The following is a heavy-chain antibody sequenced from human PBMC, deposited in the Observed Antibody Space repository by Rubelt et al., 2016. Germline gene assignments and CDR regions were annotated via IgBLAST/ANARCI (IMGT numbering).Heavy chain of an antibody. J-gene: IGHJ5*02. CDR2: INPSGGST. CDR3: ARSPRYDFEDNWFDP. V-gene: IGHV1-46*01. CDR1: GYTFTSYY. D-gene: IGHD3-3*01. Sequence: QVQQVQSGAEVKKPGASVKVSCKASGYTFTSYYMHWVRQAPGQGLEWMGIINPSGGSTSYAQKFQGRVTMTRDTSTSTVYMELSSLRSEDTAVYYCARSPRYDFEDNWFDPWGQGTLVTVSS.